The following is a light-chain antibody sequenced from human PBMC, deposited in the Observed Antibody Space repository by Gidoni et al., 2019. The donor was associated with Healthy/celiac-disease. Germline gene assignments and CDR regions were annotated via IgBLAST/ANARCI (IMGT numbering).Light chain of an antibody. J-gene: IGLJ2*01. CDR1: KVGSKS. CDR2: DDN. Sequence: SYVLTPPPSESVAPGGTDTIICEGEKVGSKSVHWYQQKPGQAPVLVVYDDNDRASGIPERFAGSNSGNTATLTIRWVEAGDEADYYCQVWDGVLEHVVFGGGTKLTVL. V-gene: IGLV3-21*02. CDR3: QVWDGVLEHVV.